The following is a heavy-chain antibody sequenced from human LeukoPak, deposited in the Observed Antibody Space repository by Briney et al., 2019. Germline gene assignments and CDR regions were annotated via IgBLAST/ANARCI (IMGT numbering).Heavy chain of an antibody. J-gene: IGHJ3*02. V-gene: IGHV1-2*02. D-gene: IGHD3-10*01. CDR1: GYSFTTYA. Sequence: GASVKVSCKASGYSFTTYAINWVRQAPGQGLEGMGWINPNSGGTNYAQKFQGRVTMTRDTSISTAYIELSRLRSDDTAVYYCARVVTMVRGVFNDAFDIWGQGTMVTVSS. CDR2: INPNSGGT. CDR3: ARVVTMVRGVFNDAFDI.